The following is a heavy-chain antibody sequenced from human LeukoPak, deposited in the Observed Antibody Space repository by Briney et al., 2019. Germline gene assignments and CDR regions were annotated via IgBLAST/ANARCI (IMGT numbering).Heavy chain of an antibody. Sequence: GGSLRLSCAASGFTFNNYAMSWVRQDPGKGLEWVSGISGSGGSTNYADSVKGRFTISRDNSKNTLYLQMNSLRAEDTAVYYCAKGDKDGSGSYYGDYYYYIDVWAKGPRSTSL. J-gene: IGHJ6*03. D-gene: IGHD3-10*01. V-gene: IGHV3-23*01. CDR3: AKGDKDGSGSYYGDYYYYIDV. CDR1: GFTFNNYA. CDR2: ISGSGGST.